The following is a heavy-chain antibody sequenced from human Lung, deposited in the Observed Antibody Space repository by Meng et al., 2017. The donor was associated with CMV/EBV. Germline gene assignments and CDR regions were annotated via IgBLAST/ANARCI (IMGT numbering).Heavy chain of an antibody. J-gene: IGHJ4*02. Sequence: GEXXKISCAASGFTFSGYWMHWVRQAPGKGLVWVSRIKSDDSSISYADSVKGRFTISRDNAKNTLYLQMNSLRDEDTAVYYCARDPPRPGYNFDSWGPGTXVTVSS. V-gene: IGHV3-74*01. CDR2: IKSDDSSI. CDR3: ARDPPRPGYNFDS. D-gene: IGHD5-18*01. CDR1: GFTFSGYW.